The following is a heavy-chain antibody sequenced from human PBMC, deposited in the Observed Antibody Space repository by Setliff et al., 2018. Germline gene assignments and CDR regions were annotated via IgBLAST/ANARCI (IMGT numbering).Heavy chain of an antibody. CDR2: MNPNSGRT. D-gene: IGHD3-22*01. CDR3: ARDPFRNYDTAPVWFDP. V-gene: IGHV1-8*02. CDR1: GYTFTAYD. Sequence: GASVKVSCKASGYTFTAYDIVWVRQATGQGLEWMGWMNPNSGRTGYPQKFQGRVTMTTDTSTSTAYMELRSLRSDDTAVYYCARDPFRNYDTAPVWFDPWGQGTLVTVSS. J-gene: IGHJ5*02.